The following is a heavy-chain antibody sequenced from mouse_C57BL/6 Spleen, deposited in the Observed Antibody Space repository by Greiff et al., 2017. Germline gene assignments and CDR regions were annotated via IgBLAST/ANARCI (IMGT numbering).Heavy chain of an antibody. CDR2: ISYDGSN. J-gene: IGHJ2*01. V-gene: IGHV3-6*01. CDR1: GYSITSGYY. Sequence: EVKLVESGPGLVKPSQSLSLTCSVTGYSITSGYYWNWIRQFPGNKLEWMGYISYDGSNNYNPSLKNRISITRDTSKNQFFLKLNSVTTEDTATYYCARVLTYWGQGTTLTVSS. CDR3: ARVLTY.